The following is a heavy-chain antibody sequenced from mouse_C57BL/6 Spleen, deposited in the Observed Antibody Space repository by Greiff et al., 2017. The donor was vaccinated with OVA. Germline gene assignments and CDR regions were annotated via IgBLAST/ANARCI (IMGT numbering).Heavy chain of an antibody. CDR3: ACSSVRYFDV. CDR2: ISYDGSN. V-gene: IGHV3-6*01. Sequence: EVKLMEPGPGLVKPSQSLSLTCSVTGYSITSGYYWNWIRQFPGNKLEWMGYISYDGSNNYNPSLKNRISITRDTSKNQFFLKLNSVTTEDTATYYCACSSVRYFDVWGTGTTVTVSS. D-gene: IGHD1-1*01. J-gene: IGHJ1*03. CDR1: GYSITSGYY.